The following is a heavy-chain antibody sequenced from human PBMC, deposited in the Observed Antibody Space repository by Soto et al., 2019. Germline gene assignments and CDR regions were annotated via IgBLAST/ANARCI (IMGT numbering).Heavy chain of an antibody. Sequence: ASVKVSCKASGYTFTGYYMHWVRQAPGQGLEWMGWINPNSGGTNYAQKFQGRVTMTRDTSISTAYMELSRLRSDDTAVYYCARVPLPDYGDYNYYYYGIDVWGQGTTVTVSS. V-gene: IGHV1-2*02. CDR3: ARVPLPDYGDYNYYYYGIDV. J-gene: IGHJ6*02. CDR1: GYTFTGYY. CDR2: INPNSGGT. D-gene: IGHD4-17*01.